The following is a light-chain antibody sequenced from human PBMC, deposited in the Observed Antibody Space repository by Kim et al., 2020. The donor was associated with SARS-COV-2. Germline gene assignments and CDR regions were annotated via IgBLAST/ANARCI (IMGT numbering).Light chain of an antibody. CDR1: NIGSKS. J-gene: IGLJ3*02. Sequence: APGKTARITSGGNNIGSKSVRWYQQKPGQAPVLVIYYDSDRPSGIPERFSGSNSGNTATLTISRVEAGDEADYYCQVWDSSSDHPVFGGGTQLTVL. CDR2: YDS. V-gene: IGLV3-21*04. CDR3: QVWDSSSDHPV.